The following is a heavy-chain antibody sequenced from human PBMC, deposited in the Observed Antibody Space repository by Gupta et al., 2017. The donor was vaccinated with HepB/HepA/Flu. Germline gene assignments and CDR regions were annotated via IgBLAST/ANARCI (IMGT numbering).Heavy chain of an antibody. CDR2: ISSSSSYI. Sequence: EVQLVESGGGLVKPGGSLRLSCAASGFTFSSYSMNWVRQAPGKGLEWVSSISSSSSYIYYADSVKGRFTISRDNAKNSLYLQMNSLRAEDTAVYYCAREADLTGYYGYWGQGTLVTVSS. CDR3: AREADLTGYYGY. CDR1: GFTFSSYS. J-gene: IGHJ4*02. V-gene: IGHV3-21*01. D-gene: IGHD3-9*01.